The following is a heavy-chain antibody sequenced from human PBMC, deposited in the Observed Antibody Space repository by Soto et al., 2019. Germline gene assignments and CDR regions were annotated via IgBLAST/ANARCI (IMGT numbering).Heavy chain of an antibody. CDR2: IIPIFGTA. D-gene: IGHD3-3*01. J-gene: IGHJ6*02. CDR1: GGTFSSYA. Sequence: SVKVSCKASGGTFSSYAISWVRQAPGQGLEWMGGIIPIFGTANYAQKFQGRVTITADKSTSTAYMELSSLRSEDTAVYYCATHTYYDFWSGYPTPSPRDYYGMDVWGQGTTVTVS. V-gene: IGHV1-69*06. CDR3: ATHTYYDFWSGYPTPSPRDYYGMDV.